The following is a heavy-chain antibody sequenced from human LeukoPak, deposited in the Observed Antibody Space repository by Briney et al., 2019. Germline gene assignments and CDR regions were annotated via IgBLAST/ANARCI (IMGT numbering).Heavy chain of an antibody. CDR1: GFTFSNAW. D-gene: IGHD3-3*01. V-gene: IGHV3-73*01. CDR2: IRSKANSYAT. Sequence: PGGSLRLSCAASGFTFSNAWMSWVRQASGKGLEWVGRIRSKANSYATAYAASVKGRFTISRDDSKNTAYLQMNSLKTEDTAVYYCTRQTDFWSGYYLYYYYMDVWGKGTTVTVSS. CDR3: TRQTDFWSGYYLYYYYMDV. J-gene: IGHJ6*03.